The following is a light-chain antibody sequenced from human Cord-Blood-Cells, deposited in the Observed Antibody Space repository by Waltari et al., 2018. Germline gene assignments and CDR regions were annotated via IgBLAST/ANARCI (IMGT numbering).Light chain of an antibody. J-gene: IGKJ5*01. V-gene: IGKV1-39*01. CDR3: QQSYSTPIT. CDR2: AAS. Sequence: DIQMTQPPSSLSASVGDRATTTCRASQSISSYLNWYQQKPGKAPKLLIYAASSLQSGVPSRFSGSGSGTDFTLTISSLQPEDFATYYCQQSYSTPITFGQGTRLEIK. CDR1: QSISSY.